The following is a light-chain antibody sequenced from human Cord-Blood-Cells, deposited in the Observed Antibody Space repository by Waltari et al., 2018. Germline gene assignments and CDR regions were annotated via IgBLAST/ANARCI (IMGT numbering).Light chain of an antibody. CDR2: EVS. CDR3: CSYAGSSTPV. J-gene: IGLJ3*02. Sequence: QSALTQPASVSGSPGQSITISCTGTSRDVGSYNLVSWYQQHPGKAPKLMIYEVSKRPSEVSNRFSGSKSGNTASLTISGLQAEDEADYYCCSYAGSSTPVFGGGTKLTVL. CDR1: SRDVGSYNL. V-gene: IGLV2-23*02.